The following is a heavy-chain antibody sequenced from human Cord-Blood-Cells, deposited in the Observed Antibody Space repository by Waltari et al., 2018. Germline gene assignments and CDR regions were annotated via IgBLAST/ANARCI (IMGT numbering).Heavy chain of an antibody. D-gene: IGHD6-19*01. CDR1: GFTVSSNY. CDR2: IYSGGST. J-gene: IGHJ4*02. V-gene: IGHV3-53*01. CDR3: AREGHSSGWSFDY. Sequence: EVQLVESGGGLIQPGGSLRLSCAASGFTVSSNYMSWVCQAPGKGLEWISVIYSGGSTYYADSVKGRFTISRDNSKNTLYLQMNSLRAEDTAVYYCAREGHSSGWSFDYWCQGTLVTVSS.